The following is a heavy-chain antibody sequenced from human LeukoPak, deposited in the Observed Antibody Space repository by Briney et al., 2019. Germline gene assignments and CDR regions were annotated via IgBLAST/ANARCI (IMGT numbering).Heavy chain of an antibody. D-gene: IGHD6-13*01. Sequence: ASVKVSCKASGYTFISYYLHWVRQAPGQGLEWMGIINPSGGSTSYAQKFQGRVTMTRDTSTSTVYMELSSVTAADTAVYYCARVAAAGPNWFDPWGQGTLVTVSS. CDR2: INPSGGST. J-gene: IGHJ5*02. CDR3: ARVAAAGPNWFDP. CDR1: GYTFISYY. V-gene: IGHV1-46*01.